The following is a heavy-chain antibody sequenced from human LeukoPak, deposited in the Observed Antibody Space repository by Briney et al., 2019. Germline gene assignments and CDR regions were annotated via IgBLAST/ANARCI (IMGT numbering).Heavy chain of an antibody. V-gene: IGHV4-59*01. D-gene: IGHD6-19*01. CDR3: ARDEGAVAGNFDY. Sequence: SETLSLTCTVSGGPISSFYWSWIRQPPGKGLEWIGYIYYSGSTNYNPSLKSRVTISVDASKNQFSLKLTSVTAADTAVYYCARDEGAVAGNFDYWGQGTLVTVSS. CDR1: GGPISSFY. CDR2: IYYSGST. J-gene: IGHJ4*02.